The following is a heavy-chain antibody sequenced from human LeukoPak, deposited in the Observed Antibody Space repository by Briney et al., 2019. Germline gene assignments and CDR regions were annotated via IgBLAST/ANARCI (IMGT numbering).Heavy chain of an antibody. CDR1: GYXFTSYY. D-gene: IGHD5-24*01. J-gene: IGHJ4*02. Sequence: ASVKVSCKASGYXFTSYYIHWVRQAPGQGLEWMGLINPSGGSTSYTQKFQGRVSMTRDTSTSTVYKESSSLRSEDTALYYCARGLSHVQMTTIIVDYFDYWGQGTLVTVSS. CDR3: ARGLSHVQMTTIIVDYFDY. V-gene: IGHV1-46*01. CDR2: INPSGGST.